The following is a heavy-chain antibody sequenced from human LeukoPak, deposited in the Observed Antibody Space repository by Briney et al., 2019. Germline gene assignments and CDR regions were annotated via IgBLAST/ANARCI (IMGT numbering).Heavy chain of an antibody. D-gene: IGHD3-22*01. CDR2: FDPEDGET. CDR1: GYTLTELS. J-gene: IGHJ4*02. CDR3: ATRGDSSGYWTKPFDY. V-gene: IGHV1-24*01. Sequence: ASVKVSCKVSGYTLTELSMHWVRQAPGKGLEWMGGFDPEDGETIYAQKFQGRVTMTEDTSTDTAYMELSSLRSEDTAVYYCATRGDSSGYWTKPFDYWGQGTLVTVSS.